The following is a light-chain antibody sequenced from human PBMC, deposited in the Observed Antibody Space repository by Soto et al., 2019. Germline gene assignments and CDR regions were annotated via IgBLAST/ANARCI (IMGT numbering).Light chain of an antibody. CDR3: AAWDDSLNGYV. J-gene: IGLJ1*01. Sequence: QSVLTQPPSASGTPGQRVTVSCSGSNSNIGSNTVNWFQHLPGTAPKLLIYSFHQRPSGVPDRFSGSKSGTLASLAIRGLQFEDEADYYCAAWDDSLNGYVFGTGTKVTVL. CDR1: NSNIGSNT. CDR2: SFH. V-gene: IGLV1-44*01.